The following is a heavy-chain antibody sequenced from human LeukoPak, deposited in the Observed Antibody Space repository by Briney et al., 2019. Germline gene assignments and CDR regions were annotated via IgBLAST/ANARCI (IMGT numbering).Heavy chain of an antibody. V-gene: IGHV1-69*05. J-gene: IGHJ4*02. Sequence: SVKVSCKASGGTFSSYAISWVRQAPGQGLEWMGGIIPIFGTANYAQKFQGRVTITTDESTSTAYMELSSLRSEDTAVYYCASSYCGGDCYSGYWGQGTLVTVSS. CDR2: IIPIFGTA. CDR1: GGTFSSYA. D-gene: IGHD2-21*02. CDR3: ASSYCGGDCYSGY.